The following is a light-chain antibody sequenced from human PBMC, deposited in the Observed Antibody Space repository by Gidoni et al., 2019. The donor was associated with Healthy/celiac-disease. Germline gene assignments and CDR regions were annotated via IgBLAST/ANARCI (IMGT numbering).Light chain of an antibody. Sequence: SYELTQPPSVSVSPGQTASITCSGDKLGDKYACWYQQKPGQSHVLVIYQDSKRPSGIPERFSGSNSGNTATLTISGTQAMDEADYDCQAWDSSTAVFGGGTKLTVL. CDR3: QAWDSSTAV. CDR2: QDS. J-gene: IGLJ2*01. V-gene: IGLV3-1*01. CDR1: KLGDKY.